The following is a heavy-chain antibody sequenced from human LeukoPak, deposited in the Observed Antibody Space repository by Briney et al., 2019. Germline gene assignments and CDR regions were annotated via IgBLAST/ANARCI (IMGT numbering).Heavy chain of an antibody. D-gene: IGHD6-6*01. Sequence: GGSLRLSCAASGFTFSSYWMSWVRQAPGNGLEWVSSISSSSSYIYYADSVKGRFTISRDNAKNSLYLQMNSLRAEDTAVYYCARVFLYSSSYYYYGMDVWGQGTTVTVSS. CDR1: GFTFSSYW. J-gene: IGHJ6*02. V-gene: IGHV3-21*01. CDR2: ISSSSSYI. CDR3: ARVFLYSSSYYYYGMDV.